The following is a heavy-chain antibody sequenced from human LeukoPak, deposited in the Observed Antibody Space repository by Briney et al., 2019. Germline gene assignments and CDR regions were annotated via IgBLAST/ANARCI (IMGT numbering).Heavy chain of an antibody. D-gene: IGHD3-10*01. J-gene: IGHJ6*03. V-gene: IGHV3-30*02. CDR3: ATPVPHGSDPSLYYYYMDV. CDR1: GFTFSSYG. CDR2: MTYDGSKR. Sequence: GGSLRLSCVVSGFTFSSYGMHWVRQAPGKGLEWVAFMTYDGSKRPYADSVKGRFTISRDNSKNTLYLQMNSLRAEDTAVYYCATPVPHGSDPSLYYYYMDVWGKGTTVTISS.